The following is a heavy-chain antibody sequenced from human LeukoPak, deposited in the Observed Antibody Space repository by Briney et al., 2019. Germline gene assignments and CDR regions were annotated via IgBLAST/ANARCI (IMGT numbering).Heavy chain of an antibody. CDR1: GGSISSYY. CDR2: IYYSGST. CDR3: ARELSGSYGSFDY. J-gene: IGHJ4*02. D-gene: IGHD5-18*01. V-gene: IGHV4-59*01. Sequence: SETLSLTCPVSGGSISSYYWSWIRQPPGKGLEWSGYIYYSGSTNYNPSLKSRVTISVDTSKNQFSLKLSSVTAADTAVYYCARELSGSYGSFDYWGQGTLVTVSS.